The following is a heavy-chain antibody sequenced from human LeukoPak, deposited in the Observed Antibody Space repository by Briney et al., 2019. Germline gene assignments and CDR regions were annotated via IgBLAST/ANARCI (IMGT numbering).Heavy chain of an antibody. CDR3: ARARGYYYYGMDV. J-gene: IGHJ6*02. CDR1: GFTFSSYS. Sequence: GGSLRLSCAASGFTFSSYSMNWVRQAPGKGLEWVSYISSSSSTIYYADSVKGRFTISRDNAKNSLYLQMNSLRAEDTAVYYCARARGYYYYGMDVWGQGTTVTVSS. CDR2: ISSSSSTI. D-gene: IGHD3-10*01. V-gene: IGHV3-48*01.